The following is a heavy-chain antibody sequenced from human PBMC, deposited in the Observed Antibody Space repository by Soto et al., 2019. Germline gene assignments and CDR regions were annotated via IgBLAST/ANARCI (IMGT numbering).Heavy chain of an antibody. CDR2: INAGNGNT. J-gene: IGHJ6*04. V-gene: IGHV1-3*01. D-gene: IGHD6-13*01. Sequence: ASVKVSCKASGYTFTSYAMHWVRQAPGQRLEWMGWINAGNGNTKYSQKFQGRVTITRDTSASTAYMELSSLRSEDTAVYYCARLFIFGAAAGLDVWGKGTTVTVSS. CDR3: ARLFIFGAAAGLDV. CDR1: GYTFTSYA.